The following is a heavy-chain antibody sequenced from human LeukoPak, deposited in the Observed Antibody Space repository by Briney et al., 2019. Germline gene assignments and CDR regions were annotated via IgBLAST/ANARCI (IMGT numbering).Heavy chain of an antibody. J-gene: IGHJ3*02. CDR3: ARDPGYSYAFDI. CDR2: INPGSGDT. CDR1: GYTFTAHY. V-gene: IGHV1-2*06. D-gene: IGHD2-21*01. Sequence: ASVKVSCKASGYTFTAHYMHWVRQAPGQGLEWIGRINPGSGDTEYGQRFQGRVTLTRDTSSSTANMELRRLRSDDTAVYYCARDPGYSYAFDIWGQGTVVIVSS.